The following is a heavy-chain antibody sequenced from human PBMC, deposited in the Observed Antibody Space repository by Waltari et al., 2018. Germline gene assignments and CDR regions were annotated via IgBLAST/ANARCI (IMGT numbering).Heavy chain of an antibody. CDR2: IKSKINGGTT. D-gene: IGHD2-8*02. CDR3: GDFTAFDY. CDR1: GFTFSTAW. V-gene: IGHV3-15*01. J-gene: IGHJ4*02. Sequence: EVQLVESGGGLVEPGGSLRLSCAGSGFTFSTAWMHWVRQAPGKGLELVGRIKSKINGGTTEYGAPVKGRFTISRDDSKNTVYLQMNSLKTEDTGVYYCGDFTAFDYWGQGSLVTVSS.